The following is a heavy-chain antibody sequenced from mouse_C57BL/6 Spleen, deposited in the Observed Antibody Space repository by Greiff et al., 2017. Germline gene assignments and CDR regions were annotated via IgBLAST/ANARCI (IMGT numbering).Heavy chain of an antibody. J-gene: IGHJ4*01. CDR1: GYTFTSYW. Sequence: QVQLKQPGAELVRPGSSVKLSCKASGYTFTSYWMHWVKQRPIQGLEWIGNINPSDSETHYNQKFKDKATLTVDKSSSTAYMQLSSLTSEDSAVYYCAREDGPMDYWGQGTSVTVSS. CDR3: AREDGPMDY. V-gene: IGHV1-52*01. D-gene: IGHD3-1*01. CDR2: INPSDSET.